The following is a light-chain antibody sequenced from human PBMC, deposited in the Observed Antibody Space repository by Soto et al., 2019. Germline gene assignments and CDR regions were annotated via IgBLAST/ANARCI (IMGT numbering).Light chain of an antibody. Sequence: LLTQPPSASASLGASVTLTCTLSSGYSNYKVDWYQQRPGKGPRFVMRVGTGGIVGSKGDGIPDRFSVLGSGLNRYLTIKNIQEEDESDYHCGADHGSGSNFVVFGGGTKLTVL. J-gene: IGLJ2*01. CDR2: VGTGGIVG. CDR1: SGYSNYK. V-gene: IGLV9-49*01. CDR3: GADHGSGSNFVV.